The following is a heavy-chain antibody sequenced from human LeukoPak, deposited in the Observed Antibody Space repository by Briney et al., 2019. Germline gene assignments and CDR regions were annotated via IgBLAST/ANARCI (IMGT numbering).Heavy chain of an antibody. J-gene: IGHJ4*02. V-gene: IGHV3-23*01. CDR2: VSGSGYST. D-gene: IGHD5-18*01. Sequence: PGGTLRLSCSTSGFTFNNYAMTWVRQAPGMGLEWVSLVSGSGYSTYYADSVKGRFTISRDNSKHMLYLQMNSLRAEDTAIYYCAKDTGYNYGYDYWGQGTLASVSS. CDR1: GFTFNNYA. CDR3: AKDTGYNYGYDY.